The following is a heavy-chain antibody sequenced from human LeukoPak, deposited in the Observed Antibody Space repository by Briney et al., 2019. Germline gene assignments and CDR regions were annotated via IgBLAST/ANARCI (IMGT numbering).Heavy chain of an antibody. V-gene: IGHV3-21*01. Sequence: GGSLRLSCAASGFTFSSYSMNWVRQAPGKGLEWVSPISSSSSYIYYADSVKGRFTISRDNAKNSLYLQMNRLRAEDTAVYYCARDGVIAPDYYYYGMDVWGQGTTVTVSS. CDR1: GFTFSSYS. J-gene: IGHJ6*02. CDR3: ARDGVIAPDYYYYGMDV. CDR2: ISSSSSYI. D-gene: IGHD3-16*02.